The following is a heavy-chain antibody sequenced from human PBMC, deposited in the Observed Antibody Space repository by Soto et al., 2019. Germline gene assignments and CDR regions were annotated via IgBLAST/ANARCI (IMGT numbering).Heavy chain of an antibody. J-gene: IGHJ6*02. V-gene: IGHV4-59*01. CDR3: ARMGQYCTNGVCYFNDYYYYGMDV. CDR2: IYYSGST. D-gene: IGHD2-8*01. CDR1: GGSISSYY. Sequence: PSETLSLTCTVSGGSISSYYWSWIRQPPGKGLEWIGYIYYSGSTNYNPSLKSRVTISVDTSKNQFSLKLSAVTAADTAVYYCARMGQYCTNGVCYFNDYYYYGMDVWGQGTTVTVS.